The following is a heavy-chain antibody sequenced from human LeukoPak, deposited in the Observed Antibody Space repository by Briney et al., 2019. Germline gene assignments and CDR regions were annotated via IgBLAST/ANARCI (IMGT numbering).Heavy chain of an antibody. CDR2: ISGTGGTT. J-gene: IGHJ4*02. CDR1: GFTFSSPG. CDR3: AKHEKKGARSWNDVLDY. Sequence: PGGSLRLSCAASGFTFSSPGMSWVRQAPGKGLEWVSAISGTGGTTYYADSVKGRFTISRDNSKNTLYLQMNSLRAEDTAVYYCAKHEKKGARSWNDVLDYWGQGTLVTVSS. D-gene: IGHD1-1*01. V-gene: IGHV3-23*01.